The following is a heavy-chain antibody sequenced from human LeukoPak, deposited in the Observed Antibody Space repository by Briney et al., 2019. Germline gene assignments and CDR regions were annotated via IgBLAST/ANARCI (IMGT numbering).Heavy chain of an antibody. D-gene: IGHD3-22*01. CDR1: GGSISSYY. Sequence: SETLSLTCTVSGGSISSYYWSWIRQPPGKGLEWIGYTYYSGSTNYNPSLKSRVTISVDTSKNQFSLKLSSVTAADTAVYYCARSMTRYYYDSSGQPFDYWSQGTLVTVSS. J-gene: IGHJ4*02. V-gene: IGHV4-59*01. CDR3: ARSMTRYYYDSSGQPFDY. CDR2: TYYSGST.